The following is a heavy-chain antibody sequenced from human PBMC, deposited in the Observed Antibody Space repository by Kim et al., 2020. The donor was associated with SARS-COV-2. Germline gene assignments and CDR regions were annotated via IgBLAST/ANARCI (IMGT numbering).Heavy chain of an antibody. D-gene: IGHD3-10*01. CDR3: ARDQRRLLWFGEGYYGMDV. V-gene: IGHV3-53*01. Sequence: GGSLRLSCAASGFTVSSNYMSWVRQAPGKGLEWVSVIYSGGSTYYADSVKGRFTISRDNSKNTLYLQMNSLRAEDTAVYYCARDQRRLLWFGEGYYGMDVWGQGTTVTVSS. CDR2: IYSGGST. CDR1: GFTVSSNY. J-gene: IGHJ6*02.